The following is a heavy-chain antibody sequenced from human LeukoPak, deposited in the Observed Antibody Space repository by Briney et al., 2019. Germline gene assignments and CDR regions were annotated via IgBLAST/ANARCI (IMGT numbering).Heavy chain of an antibody. D-gene: IGHD6-6*01. J-gene: IGHJ4*02. CDR3: DRDGRRTIRFRPYYFDY. CDR2: ISAFIGNT. Sequence: VASVKVSCKASGYTFTSYGISWVRQAPGQGLEWMGWISAFIGNTNSAQKLQGRVTITTNTSTSTAYMDLRSLRSADTAVYFSDRDGRRTIRFRPYYFDYWGEGTLVTVSS. CDR1: GYTFTSYG. V-gene: IGHV1-18*01.